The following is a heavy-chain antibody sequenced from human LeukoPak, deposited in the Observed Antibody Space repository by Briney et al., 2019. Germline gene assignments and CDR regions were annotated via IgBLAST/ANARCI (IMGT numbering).Heavy chain of an antibody. CDR3: AKRFGSWPMYYFDY. J-gene: IGHJ4*02. V-gene: IGHV3-23*01. CDR1: GFTFSSYA. D-gene: IGHD6-13*01. CDR2: ISGSGGST. Sequence: SGGSLRLSCAASGFTFSSYAMHWVRQAPGKGLEWVSAISGSGGSTYYADSVKGRFTISRDNSKNTLYLQMNSLRAEDTAVYYCAKRFGSWPMYYFDYWGQGTLVTVSS.